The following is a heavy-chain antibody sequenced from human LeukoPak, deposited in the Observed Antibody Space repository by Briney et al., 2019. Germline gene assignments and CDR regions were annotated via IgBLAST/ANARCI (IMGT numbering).Heavy chain of an antibody. J-gene: IGHJ3*02. V-gene: IGHV1-69*01. CDR3: AVHCSSTSCYRKIDAFDI. CDR1: GGTFSGYA. D-gene: IGHD2-2*01. Sequence: SVKVSCKASGGTFSGYAISWVRQAPGQGLEWMGGIIPIFGTANYAQKFQGRVTITADESTSTAYMELSSLRSEDTAVYYCAVHCSSTSCYRKIDAFDIWGQGTMVTVSS. CDR2: IIPIFGTA.